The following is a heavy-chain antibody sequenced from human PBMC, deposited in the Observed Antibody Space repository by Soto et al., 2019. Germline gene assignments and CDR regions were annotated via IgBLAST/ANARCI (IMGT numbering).Heavy chain of an antibody. CDR2: IYYSGST. Sequence: SETLSLTCTVSGGSISSGDYYWSWIRQPPGKGLEWIGYIYYSGSTYYNPSLKSRVTISVDTSKNQFSLKLSSVTAADTAVYYCDRGYNGSGSYYTLDYWGQGTLVTVYS. V-gene: IGHV4-30-4*01. D-gene: IGHD3-10*01. CDR3: DRGYNGSGSYYTLDY. J-gene: IGHJ4*02. CDR1: GGSISSGDYY.